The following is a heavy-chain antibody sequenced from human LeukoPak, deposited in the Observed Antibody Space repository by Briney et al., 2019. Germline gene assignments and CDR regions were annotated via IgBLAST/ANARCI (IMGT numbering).Heavy chain of an antibody. CDR3: ARGYGAMVQYG. V-gene: IGHV4-31*03. D-gene: IGHD5-18*01. J-gene: IGHJ4*02. CDR2: INHSGST. Sequence: TSSQTLSLTCTVSGGSISSGGYYWSWIRQHPGKGLEWIGEINHSGSTNYYPSLKSRVTISVDTSKDQFSLKLSSVTAADTAVYYCARGYGAMVQYGWGQGTLVTVSS. CDR1: GGSISSGGYY.